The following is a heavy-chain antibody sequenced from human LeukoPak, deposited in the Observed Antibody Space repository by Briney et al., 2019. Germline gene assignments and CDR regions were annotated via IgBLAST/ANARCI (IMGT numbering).Heavy chain of an antibody. D-gene: IGHD2-15*01. J-gene: IGHJ5*02. Sequence: SVKVSCKASGSTFSSYAISWVRQPPGQGLEWMGRIIPICGTANYAQKFQGRVTITTDESTSTAYMELSSLRSEDTAVYYCARDWRVVAATDNWFDPWGQGTLVTVSS. V-gene: IGHV1-69*05. CDR2: IIPICGTA. CDR3: ARDWRVVAATDNWFDP. CDR1: GSTFSSYA.